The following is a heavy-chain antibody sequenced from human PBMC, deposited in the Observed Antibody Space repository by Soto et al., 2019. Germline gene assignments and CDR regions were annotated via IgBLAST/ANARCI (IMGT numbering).Heavy chain of an antibody. J-gene: IGHJ4*02. Sequence: GGLRLSCAASGFTFSDYYMSWVRQAPGKGLEWVSYISSSSSYTNYADSVKGRFTISRDNAKNSLYLQMNSLRAEDTAVYYCARVVGATRLDYWGQGTLVTVSS. CDR3: ARVVGATRLDY. V-gene: IGHV3-11*06. CDR2: ISSSSSYT. CDR1: GFTFSDYY. D-gene: IGHD1-26*01.